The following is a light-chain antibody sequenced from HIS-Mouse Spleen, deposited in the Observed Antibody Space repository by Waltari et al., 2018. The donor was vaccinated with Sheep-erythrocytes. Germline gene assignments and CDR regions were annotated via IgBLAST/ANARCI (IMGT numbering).Light chain of an antibody. V-gene: IGLV2-23*01. CDR3: CSYAGSSTPWV. Sequence: QSALTQPASVSGSPGQSIPISCTGTSSDVGSYNLVSWYQQHPGKAPKLMIYEGSKRPSGVSYRFSGSKSGNTASLTISGLQAEDEADYYCCSYAGSSTPWVFGGGTKLTVL. J-gene: IGLJ3*02. CDR1: SSDVGSYNL. CDR2: EGS.